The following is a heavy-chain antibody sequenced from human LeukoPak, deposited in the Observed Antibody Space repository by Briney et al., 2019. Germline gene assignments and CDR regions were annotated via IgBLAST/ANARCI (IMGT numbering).Heavy chain of an antibody. Sequence: PGGSLRLSCTAAGLTFSSYATTWVRQAPGKGLEWVSSIISSSSYIYYADSVKGRFTISRDNAKNSLYPQMNSLRAEDTAVYYCARDFGGYCSSTNCYLGHLDYWGQGTLVTVSS. CDR1: GLTFSSYA. D-gene: IGHD2-2*01. J-gene: IGHJ4*02. CDR2: IISSSSYI. CDR3: ARDFGGYCSSTNCYLGHLDY. V-gene: IGHV3-21*03.